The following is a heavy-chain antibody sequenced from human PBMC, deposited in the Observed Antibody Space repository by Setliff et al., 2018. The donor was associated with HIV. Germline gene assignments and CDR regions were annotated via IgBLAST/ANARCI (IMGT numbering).Heavy chain of an antibody. CDR2: MNPNSGNT. D-gene: IGHD3-3*01. V-gene: IGHV1-8*02. J-gene: IGHJ4*02. CDR3: AIPRITLFGVVMRAFDY. Sequence: GASVKVSCKGSGYTFTSYDINWVRQAPGQGLEWMGWMNPNSGNTGYAQKFQGRVTMTKNTSISTAYMELSSLRSEDTAVYYCAIPRITLFGVVMRAFDYWGQGTLVTLSS. CDR1: GYTFTSYD.